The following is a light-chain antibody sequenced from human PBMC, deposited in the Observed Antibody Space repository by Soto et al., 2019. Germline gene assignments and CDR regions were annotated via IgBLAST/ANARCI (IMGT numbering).Light chain of an antibody. CDR2: GAY. CDR3: QQLHSYPYT. V-gene: IGKV1-9*01. Sequence: IQLTPSPSSLSASVGDRVTITCRASQDISINLAWYHQIPGKAPKVLISGAYAVQTGVPAECSSSGSGTDFTLSISSLQPEHIATYYCQQLHSYPYTFGQGTKLEI. CDR1: QDISIN. J-gene: IGKJ2*01.